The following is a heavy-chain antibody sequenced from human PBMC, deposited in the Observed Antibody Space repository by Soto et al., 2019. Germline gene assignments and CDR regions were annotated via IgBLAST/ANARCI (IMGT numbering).Heavy chain of an antibody. Sequence: QVQLDESGPGLVQPSQTLSLSCTVSGASVSTGVYYWIWIRQHPGKGLEWIGYIDNSGSTYYNPSLAGRVDISVDTSKTQFSLHLQSLTAADTAFYYCAGAVSDFDVRRYRTSYFDQWGQGILVTVSS. D-gene: IGHD3-10*02. CDR2: IDNSGST. J-gene: IGHJ4*02. CDR3: AGAVSDFDVRRYRTSYFDQ. CDR1: GASVSTGVYY. V-gene: IGHV4-31*03.